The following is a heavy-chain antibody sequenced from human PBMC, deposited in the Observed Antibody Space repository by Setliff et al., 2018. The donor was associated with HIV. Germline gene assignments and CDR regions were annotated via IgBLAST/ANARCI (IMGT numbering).Heavy chain of an antibody. CDR1: GYTFTGYY. CDR3: ARDLDIVVVVAATEYGMDV. D-gene: IGHD2-15*01. CDR2: INPNSGGT. V-gene: IGHV1-2*02. J-gene: IGHJ6*02. Sequence: GASVKVSCKASGYTFTGYYMHWVRQAPGQGLEWMGWINPNSGGTNYAQKFQGRVTMTRDTSISTVYMELSRLRSDDTAVYYCARDLDIVVVVAATEYGMDVWGQGTTVTVSS.